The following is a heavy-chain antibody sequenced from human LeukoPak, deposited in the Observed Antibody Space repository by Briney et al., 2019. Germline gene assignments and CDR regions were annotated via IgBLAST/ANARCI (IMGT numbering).Heavy chain of an antibody. CDR2: IKQDGSEK. Sequence: PGGSLRLSRAASGFTFRSYWMSWVRQAPGKGLEWVATIKQDGSEKYYVDSVKGRFTISRDNAKNSLYLQMNSLRAEDTAVYYCAREYYYGSGSYYNGYWGQGTLVTVSS. CDR1: GFTFRSYW. V-gene: IGHV3-7*04. J-gene: IGHJ4*02. D-gene: IGHD3-10*01. CDR3: AREYYYGSGSYYNGY.